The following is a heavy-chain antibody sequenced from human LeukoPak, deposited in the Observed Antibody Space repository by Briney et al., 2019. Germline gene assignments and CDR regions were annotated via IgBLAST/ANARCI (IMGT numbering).Heavy chain of an antibody. V-gene: IGHV4-59*12. D-gene: IGHD6-13*01. CDR3: ASLYSSSWSGDY. CDR2: IYYSGST. Sequence: SETLSLTCTVSGGSISSYYWSWIRQPPGKGLEWIGYIYYSGSTNYNPSLKSRVTISVDTSKNQFSLKLSSVTAADTAVYYCASLYSSSWSGDYWGQGTLVTVSS. J-gene: IGHJ4*02. CDR1: GGSISSYY.